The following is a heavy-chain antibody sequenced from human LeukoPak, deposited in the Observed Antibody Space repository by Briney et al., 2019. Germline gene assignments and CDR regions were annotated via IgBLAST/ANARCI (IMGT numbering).Heavy chain of an antibody. V-gene: IGHV3-49*04. D-gene: IGHD2-15*01. CDR2: ITSKAYGGTP. Sequence: PGGSLRLSCTASGFTFGGYAVNWVRQAPGKGLEWVGFITSKAYGGTPEYAASVKGRFTTSRDDSKSIAYLQMNSLKTEDTAVYYCTRVVPWWEPFDYWGQGALVTVSS. CDR3: TRVVPWWEPFDY. J-gene: IGHJ4*02. CDR1: GFTFGGYA.